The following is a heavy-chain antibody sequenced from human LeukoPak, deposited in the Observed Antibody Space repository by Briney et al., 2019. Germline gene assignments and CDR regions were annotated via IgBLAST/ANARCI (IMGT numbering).Heavy chain of an antibody. V-gene: IGHV4-4*02. Sequence: SETLSLTCAVSGGSISSSNWWSWVRQPPGKGLEWIGEIYHSGSTNYNPPLKSRVTISVDKSKNQFSLKLSSVTAADTAVYYCARALRGVISGWFDPWGQGTLVTVSS. J-gene: IGHJ5*02. CDR3: ARALRGVISGWFDP. CDR1: GGSISSSNW. D-gene: IGHD3-10*01. CDR2: IYHSGST.